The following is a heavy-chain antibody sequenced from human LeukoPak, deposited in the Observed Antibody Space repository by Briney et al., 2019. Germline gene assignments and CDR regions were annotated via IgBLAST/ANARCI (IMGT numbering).Heavy chain of an antibody. J-gene: IGHJ3*01. CDR2: INSDGSST. CDR1: GFTFSSYW. V-gene: IGHV3-74*01. Sequence: GGSLRLSCGASGFTFSSYWMHWVRQAPGKGLVWVSRINSDGSSTSYADSVKGRFTISRDNAKNTLYLQMNSLRAEDTAVYYCARESGWGLPHAFDFWGQGTMITVSS. D-gene: IGHD3-10*01. CDR3: ARESGWGLPHAFDF.